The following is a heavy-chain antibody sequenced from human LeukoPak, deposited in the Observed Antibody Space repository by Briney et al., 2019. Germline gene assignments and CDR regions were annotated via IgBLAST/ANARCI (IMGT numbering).Heavy chain of an antibody. CDR3: ANPEWGTYLVGFDY. Sequence: GGSLRLSCAASGFTFDDYAMNWVRQAPGKGLEWVSTISISGDDTYYAESVKGRFTISRDNSKNTLYLRMNSLRAEDTAVYFCANPEWGTYLVGFDYWGQGTLVTVSS. CDR1: GFTFDDYA. D-gene: IGHD1-26*01. CDR2: ISISGDDT. V-gene: IGHV3-23*01. J-gene: IGHJ4*02.